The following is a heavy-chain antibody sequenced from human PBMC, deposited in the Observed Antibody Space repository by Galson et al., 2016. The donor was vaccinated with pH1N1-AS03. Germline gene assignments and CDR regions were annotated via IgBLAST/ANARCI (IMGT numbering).Heavy chain of an antibody. D-gene: IGHD4-17*01. J-gene: IGHJ3*02. V-gene: IGHV3-15*01. CDR2: IKNRENGRTT. CDR3: TTDDYGDYRGTGAGTNDAFDM. CDR1: GFNFSNAW. Sequence: SLRLSCAASGFNFSNAWMSWVRQAPGKGLEWVGLIKNRENGRTTDYAAPVKGRFTISRDDSKNTLYLQMNSLKTEDTAVYYCTTDDYGDYRGTGAGTNDAFDMWGQGTMVTVSS.